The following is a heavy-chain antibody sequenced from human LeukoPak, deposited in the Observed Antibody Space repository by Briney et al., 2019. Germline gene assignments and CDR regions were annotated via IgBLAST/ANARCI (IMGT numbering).Heavy chain of an antibody. CDR2: IASDGST. J-gene: IGHJ6*02. CDR1: GFTFSSYW. CDR3: ARDPNSYFYGLDV. V-gene: IGHV3-74*01. Sequence: GGSLRLSCAASGFTFSSYWMHWVRQAPGKGLVWVSRIASDGSTVYADSVKGRFTISRDNAENSVYLQMNSLRAEDTAIYYCARDPNSYFYGLDVWGQGTTVTVSS.